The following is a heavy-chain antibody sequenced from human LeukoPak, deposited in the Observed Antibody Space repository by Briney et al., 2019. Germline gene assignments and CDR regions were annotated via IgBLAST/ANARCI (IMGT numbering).Heavy chain of an antibody. Sequence: PSETLSLTCAVSGGSISSSNWWSWVRQPPGKGLEWIGEIYHSGSTNYNPSLKSRVTISVDTSKNQFSLKLSSVTAADTAVYYCARGLHFSYYYMDVWGKGTTVTVSS. CDR2: IYHSGST. D-gene: IGHD5/OR15-5a*01. CDR1: GGSISSSNW. J-gene: IGHJ6*03. CDR3: ARGLHFSYYYMDV. V-gene: IGHV4-4*02.